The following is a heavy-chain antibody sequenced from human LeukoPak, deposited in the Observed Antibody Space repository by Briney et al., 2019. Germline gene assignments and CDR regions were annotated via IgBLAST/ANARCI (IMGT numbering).Heavy chain of an antibody. CDR1: GFTVSSNY. V-gene: IGHV3-53*01. CDR2: IYSGGST. J-gene: IGHJ5*02. Sequence: GGSLRLSCAASGFTVSSNYMGWVRQAPGKGLEWVSVIYSGGSTYYADSVKGRFTISRDNAKNSLYLQMNSLRAEDTAVYYCARDHYYDSSGYTYNWFDPWGQGTLVTVSS. CDR3: ARDHYYDSSGYTYNWFDP. D-gene: IGHD3-22*01.